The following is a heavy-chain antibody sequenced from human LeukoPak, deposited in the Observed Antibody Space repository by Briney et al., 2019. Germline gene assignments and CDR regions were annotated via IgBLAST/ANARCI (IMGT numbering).Heavy chain of an antibody. J-gene: IGHJ4*02. CDR2: IWYDGSNK. CDR3: ARGIAAAGTPDLDY. Sequence: GGSLRLSCAASGFTFSSYPMHWVRQAPGKGLEWVAVIWYDGSNKYYADSVKGRFTISRDNSKNTLYLQMNSLRAEDTAVYYCARGIAAAGTPDLDYWGQGTLVTVSS. V-gene: IGHV3-33*08. CDR1: GFTFSSYP. D-gene: IGHD6-13*01.